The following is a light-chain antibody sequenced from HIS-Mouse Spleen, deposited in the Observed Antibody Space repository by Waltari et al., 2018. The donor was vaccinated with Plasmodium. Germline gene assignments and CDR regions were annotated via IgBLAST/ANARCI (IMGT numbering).Light chain of an antibody. J-gene: IGLJ3*02. CDR3: YTAADNNWV. CDR2: KDS. V-gene: IGLV3-27*01. CDR1: VLAKKY. Sequence: SYELTQPSSVSVSPGQTARITCSGDVLAKKYARWFQQKPGQAPVLVIYKDSERPSGNPGLFSGSSSGTTVTLTISGAQVEDEADYYCYTAADNNWVFGGGTKLTVL.